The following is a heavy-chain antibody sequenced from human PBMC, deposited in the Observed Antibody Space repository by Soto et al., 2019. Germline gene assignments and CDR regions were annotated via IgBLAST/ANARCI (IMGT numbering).Heavy chain of an antibody. CDR3: ARDQDYLGYYYGMDV. D-gene: IGHD3-10*01. J-gene: IGHJ6*02. CDR1: GFTFSSYS. V-gene: IGHV3-21*01. Sequence: GSLRLSCAASGFTFSSYSMNWVRQAPGKGLEWVSSISSSSSYIYYADSVKGRFTISRDNAKNSLYLQMNSLRAEDTAVYYCARDQDYLGYYYGMDVWGQGTTVTVSS. CDR2: ISSSSSYI.